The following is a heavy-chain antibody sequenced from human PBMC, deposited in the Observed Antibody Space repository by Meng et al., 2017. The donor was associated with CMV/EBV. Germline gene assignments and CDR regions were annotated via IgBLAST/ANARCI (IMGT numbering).Heavy chain of an antibody. Sequence: ASVKVSCKASGYTFTSYYVHWVRQAPGQGLEWMGIINPDGGKTTYAQKIQGRVAMTRDTSTSTVYMDLSSLRPEDTAVYYCARDPYGAGSSALDHWAQGTLVTVSS. J-gene: IGHJ4*02. CDR1: GYTFTSYY. CDR3: ARDPYGAGSSALDH. CDR2: INPDGGKT. D-gene: IGHD3-10*01. V-gene: IGHV1-46*01.